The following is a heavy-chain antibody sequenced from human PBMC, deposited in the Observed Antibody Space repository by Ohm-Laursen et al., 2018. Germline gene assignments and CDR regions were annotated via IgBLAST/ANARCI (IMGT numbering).Heavy chain of an antibody. CDR1: GFTFSSYW. D-gene: IGHD4-11*01. V-gene: IGHV3-74*01. CDR2: ISNDGRST. J-gene: IGHJ4*02. Sequence: SLRLSCAATGFTFSSYWMHWVRQAPGKGLVWVSRISNDGRSTTYADAVKGRFTFSRDNAKISLYLQMDSLRVEDTAVYYCARVGTTVAAGTLDYWGQGTLVTVSS. CDR3: ARVGTTVAAGTLDY.